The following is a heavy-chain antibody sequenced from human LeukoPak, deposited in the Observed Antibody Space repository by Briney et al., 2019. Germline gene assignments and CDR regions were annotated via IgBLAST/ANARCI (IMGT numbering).Heavy chain of an antibody. Sequence: SGPGLLEPTQPLTLTCTFSGVSLSTSGVGVGWIRQPPAKALEGLALIYWNEDKRYIPSLKSRLTITKDTSKNQVVLKMTNMDPVDTATYYCTKNSGSYYNPDQYYFDYWGQGTLVTVSS. V-gene: IGHV2-5*01. CDR3: TKNSGSYYNPDQYYFDY. CDR2: IYWNEDK. D-gene: IGHD3-10*01. J-gene: IGHJ4*02. CDR1: GVSLSTSGVG.